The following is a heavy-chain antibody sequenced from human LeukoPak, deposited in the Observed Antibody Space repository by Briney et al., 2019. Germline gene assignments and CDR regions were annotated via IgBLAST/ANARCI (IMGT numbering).Heavy chain of an antibody. CDR2: IHTSGGT. D-gene: IGHD3-10*01. CDR1: GDSFGGYY. V-gene: IGHV4-4*09. J-gene: IGHJ4*02. Sequence: PSETLSLTCTVSGDSFGGYYWTWIRQPPGEGLEWIGYIHTSGGTNYNPSLKSRVTMSVDTSKNQFSLKLTSVTAADTAVYFCARQAYYSPSGSWTGFDFWGQGTPASVSS. CDR3: ARQAYYSPSGSWTGFDF.